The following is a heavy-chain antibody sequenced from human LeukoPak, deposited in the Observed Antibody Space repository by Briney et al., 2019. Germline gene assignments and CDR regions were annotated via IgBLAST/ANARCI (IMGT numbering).Heavy chain of an antibody. CDR3: ARQGEEVVAATPCYFDY. D-gene: IGHD2-15*01. CDR2: IYYSGST. CDR1: GGSISSYY. V-gene: IGHV4-59*04. J-gene: IGHJ4*02. Sequence: PSETLSLTCTVSGGSISSYYWTWIRQPPGKGLEWIGYIYYSGSTYYNPSLKSRVTISVDTSKNQFSLKLSSVTAADTAVYYCARQGEEVVAATPCYFDYWGQGTLVTVSS.